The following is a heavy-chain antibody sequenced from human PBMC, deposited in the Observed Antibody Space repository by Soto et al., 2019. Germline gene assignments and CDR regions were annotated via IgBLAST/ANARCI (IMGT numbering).Heavy chain of an antibody. J-gene: IGHJ6*02. V-gene: IGHV3-23*01. CDR3: EKPQDIVAKTFYYYGLDV. Sequence: EVQLLESGGGLVQPGGSLRLSCVVSGFTFSSYAMTWVRQPPGKGLEWVSSISGSGGTTYYAESVKDRFTISRDTSKNTRYLQMNSLRAEDAAIYYCEKPQDIVAKTFYYYGLDVRGQGTAVTVSS. CDR2: ISGSGGTT. D-gene: IGHD5-12*01. CDR1: GFTFSSYA.